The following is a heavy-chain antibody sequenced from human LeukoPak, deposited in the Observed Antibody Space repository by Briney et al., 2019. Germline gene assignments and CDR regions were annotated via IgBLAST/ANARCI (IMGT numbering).Heavy chain of an antibody. CDR2: INRGGTST. J-gene: IGHJ4*02. CDR1: GFAFSSYT. V-gene: IGHV3-21*06. CDR3: LRGDSRDF. D-gene: IGHD3-22*01. Sequence: GGSLGLSCAACGFAFSSYTMNWARQAPGEGLEWVASINRGGTSTHYAFSVKGRFTISRDNAQNVLYLQMNGLRGDDAAVYYCLRGDSRDFWGQGTLVTVSS.